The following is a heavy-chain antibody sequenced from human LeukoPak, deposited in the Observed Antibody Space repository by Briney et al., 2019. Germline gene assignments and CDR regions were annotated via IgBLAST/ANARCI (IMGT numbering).Heavy chain of an antibody. Sequence: GGSLRLSCAASGFTFSSYGMHWVRQAPGKGLECVAFIRYDGSNKYYADSVKGRFTISRDNSKNTLYLQMNSLRAEDTAVYYCAKDSAVAGFTYYYYYYMDVWGKGTTVTISS. CDR2: IRYDGSNK. J-gene: IGHJ6*03. D-gene: IGHD6-19*01. CDR3: AKDSAVAGFTYYYYYYMDV. V-gene: IGHV3-30*02. CDR1: GFTFSSYG.